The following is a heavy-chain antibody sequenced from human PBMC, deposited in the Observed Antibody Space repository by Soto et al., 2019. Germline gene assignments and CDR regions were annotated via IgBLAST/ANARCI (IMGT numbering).Heavy chain of an antibody. CDR2: IYYSGST. D-gene: IGHD1-26*01. V-gene: IGHV4-61*01. Sequence: TLSLTCTVSGGSVSSSSYYWSWIRQPPGKELEWIGYIYYSGSTNYNPSLKSRVTMSVDTSKNQFSLKLSSVTAADTAVYYCARQIVGATFDYWGQGTLVTVSS. CDR3: ARQIVGATFDY. CDR1: GGSVSSSSYY. J-gene: IGHJ4*02.